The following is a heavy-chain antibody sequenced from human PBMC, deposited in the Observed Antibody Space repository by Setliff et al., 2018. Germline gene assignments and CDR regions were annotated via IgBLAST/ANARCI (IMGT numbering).Heavy chain of an antibody. D-gene: IGHD1-7*01. J-gene: IGHJ4*02. CDR3: AKPQVELRWGFES. CDR2: ISDSLSTT. CDR1: GFTFNTYA. V-gene: IGHV3-23*01. Sequence: GGSLRLSCAASGFTFNTYAMSWVCQPPGKGLEWVSTISDSLSTTYYTDSVRGRFTISRDDSKKILYLQMTSLRAEDTAVYYCAKPQVELRWGFESWGQGTPVTVSS.